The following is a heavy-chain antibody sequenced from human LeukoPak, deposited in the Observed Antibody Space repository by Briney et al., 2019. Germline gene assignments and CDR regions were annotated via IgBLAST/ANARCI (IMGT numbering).Heavy chain of an antibody. J-gene: IGHJ4*02. CDR1: GFTFSSYA. D-gene: IGHD4-17*01. CDR3: AKDWVTTVTTSPGEY. CDR2: ISGSGGST. Sequence: PGGSLRLSCAASGFTFSSYAMGWVRQAPGKGLEWVSAISGSGGSTYYADSVKGRFTISRDNSKNTLYLQMNSLRAEDTAVYYCAKDWVTTVTTSPGEYWGQGTLVTVSS. V-gene: IGHV3-23*01.